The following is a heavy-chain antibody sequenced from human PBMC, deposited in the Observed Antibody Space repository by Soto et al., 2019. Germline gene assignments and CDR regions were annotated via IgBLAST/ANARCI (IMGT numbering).Heavy chain of an antibody. D-gene: IGHD1-1*01. J-gene: IGHJ4*02. CDR2: IYYTGTT. V-gene: IGHV4-59*08. CDR1: GGSISSDY. CDR3: ARWNIRRFDY. Sequence: SETLSLTCTVSGGSISSDYWMWIRQPPGKGLEWIGYIYYTGTTNYNPSLKSRVTISLDTSKNQFSLNLNSGTAADTAVYYCARWNIRRFDYWGQGTLVTVSS.